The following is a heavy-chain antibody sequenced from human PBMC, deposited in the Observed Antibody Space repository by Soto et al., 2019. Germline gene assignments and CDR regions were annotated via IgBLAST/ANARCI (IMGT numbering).Heavy chain of an antibody. J-gene: IGHJ5*02. V-gene: IGHV1-69*01. CDR2: IIPIFGTA. Sequence: QVQLVQSGAEVKKPGSSVKVSCKASGGTFSSYAISWVRQAPGQGLEWMGGIIPIFGTANYAQKFQGRVTITADESTSTAYMELSSRRSEDTAVYYCARDGVAAAAPYNWFDPWGQGTLVTVSS. D-gene: IGHD6-13*01. CDR1: GGTFSSYA. CDR3: ARDGVAAAAPYNWFDP.